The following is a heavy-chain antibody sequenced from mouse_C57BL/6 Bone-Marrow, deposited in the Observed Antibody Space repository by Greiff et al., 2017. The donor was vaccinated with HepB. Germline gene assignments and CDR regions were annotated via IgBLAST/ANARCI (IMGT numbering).Heavy chain of an antibody. CDR1: GYTFTSYW. J-gene: IGHJ3*01. CDR2: IHPNSGST. V-gene: IGHV1-64*01. CDR3: YDYDDGGFAY. D-gene: IGHD2-4*01. Sequence: QVQLQQPGAELVKPGASVKLSCKASGYTFTSYWMHWVKQRPGQGLEWIGMIHPNSGSTNYNEKFKSKATLTVDKSSSTAHMQLSSLTSEDSAVYYCYDYDDGGFAYWGQGTLVTVSA.